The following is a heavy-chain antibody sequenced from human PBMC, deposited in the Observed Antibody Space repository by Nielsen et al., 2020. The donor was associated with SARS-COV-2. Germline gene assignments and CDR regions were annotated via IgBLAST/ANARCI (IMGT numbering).Heavy chain of an antibody. CDR1: GFTFSSYA. D-gene: IGHD6-13*01. J-gene: IGHJ6*02. CDR3: ARDWWQQLNPFGMDV. Sequence: GESLKISCAASGFTFSSYAMSWVRQAPGKGLEWVSYISSSSSTIYYADSVKGRFTISRDNAKNTLYLQMNSLRAEDTAVYYCARDWWQQLNPFGMDVWGQGTTVTVSS. CDR2: ISSSSSTI. V-gene: IGHV3-48*01.